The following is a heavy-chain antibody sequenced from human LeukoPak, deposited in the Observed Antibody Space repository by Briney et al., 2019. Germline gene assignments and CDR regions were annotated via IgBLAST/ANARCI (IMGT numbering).Heavy chain of an antibody. CDR2: ISSSGSTI. V-gene: IGHV3-11*01. D-gene: IGHD5-12*01. J-gene: IGHJ6*01. CDR3: ARAGRIVATTERHYSYGMDG. Sequence: GGTLRLSCAASGFTFSGYYRSWIRQAPGKGLEWVSYISSSGSTIYNADSVRGVSTISKTNAKNSLHLQRNVLAAEATAVYYGARAGRIVATTERHYSYGMDGSGEG. CDR1: GFTFSGYY.